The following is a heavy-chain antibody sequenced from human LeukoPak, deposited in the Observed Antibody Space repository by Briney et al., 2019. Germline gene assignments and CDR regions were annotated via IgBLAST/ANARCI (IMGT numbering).Heavy chain of an antibody. CDR1: GFTFSIYT. D-gene: IGHD2-8*01. Sequence: GGSLRLSCAVSGFTFSIYTMNWVRQAPGKGLEWVSSISSSSTNIYYADSVKGRITISGENAKNSLYLQMNSLRAEDTAIYYCARTYGEEGGQRFDHWGQGTLVTVSS. CDR3: ARTYGEEGGQRFDH. CDR2: ISSSSTNI. J-gene: IGHJ4*02. V-gene: IGHV3-21*01.